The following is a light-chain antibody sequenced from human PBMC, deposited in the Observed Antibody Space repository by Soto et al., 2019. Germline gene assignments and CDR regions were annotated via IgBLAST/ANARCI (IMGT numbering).Light chain of an antibody. V-gene: IGLV2-14*01. CDR2: NVN. J-gene: IGLJ1*01. CDR1: SSDVGSYDY. Sequence: QSALIQPPSVSGSPGQSVTISCTGTSSDVGSYDYVSWYQQHPGTVPKPMIYNVNTQPSGVSNRFSGSKSGNTASLTISGLQAEDEADYYCRSYTSSSTYVFGTGTKVTVL. CDR3: RSYTSSSTYV.